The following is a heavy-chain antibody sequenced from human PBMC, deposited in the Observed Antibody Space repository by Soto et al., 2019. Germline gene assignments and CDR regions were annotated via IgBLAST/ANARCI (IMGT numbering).Heavy chain of an antibody. J-gene: IGHJ5*02. Sequence: QITLKESGPTLVKPTQTLTLTCTFSGFSLSTSGVGVGWIRQPPGKALEWLALIYWDDDKRYSPSLKSRLTITKDTSKNQVVLTMTNMDPVDTATYYCAHICISTSRYGGTWFDPWGQGTLVTVSS. CDR3: AHICISTSRYGGTWFDP. CDR1: GFSLSTSGVG. D-gene: IGHD2-2*01. V-gene: IGHV2-5*02. CDR2: IYWDDDK.